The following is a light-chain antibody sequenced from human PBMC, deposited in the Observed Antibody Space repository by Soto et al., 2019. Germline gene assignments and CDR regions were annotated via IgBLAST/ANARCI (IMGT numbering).Light chain of an antibody. CDR3: QQYGYSPIT. Sequence: PGGRATLSCRTSQSVSSSHLAGYQHKPGQAPRLLIYAASSRATGSPDRFSGGGSGTDFTLTISRLEPGDFAVYYCQQYGYSPITFGQGTRLEIK. CDR1: QSVSSSH. CDR2: AAS. V-gene: IGKV3-20*01. J-gene: IGKJ5*01.